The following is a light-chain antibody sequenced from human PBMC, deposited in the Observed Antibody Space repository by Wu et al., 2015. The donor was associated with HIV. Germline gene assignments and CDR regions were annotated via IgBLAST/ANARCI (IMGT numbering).Light chain of an antibody. CDR2: CI. V-gene: IGKV3-20*01. J-gene: IGKJ4*01. Sequence: TLSCRASQMLAAILSLVPAQTWPGSQTPHLWCITRATGIPDRFSGTGSGTDFTLTISSLEPEDFAMYYCQRYGPSLLFGGGTKVEI. CDR3: QRYGPSLL. CDR1: QMLAAI.